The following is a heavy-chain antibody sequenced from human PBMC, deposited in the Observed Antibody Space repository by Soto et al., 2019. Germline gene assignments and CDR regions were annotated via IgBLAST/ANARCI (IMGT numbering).Heavy chain of an antibody. CDR2: IIPIFGTA. D-gene: IGHD1-7*01. J-gene: IGHJ6*02. V-gene: IGHV1-69*13. CDR3: AGPPELTRIYYYYGMDV. CDR1: GGTFSSYA. Sequence: SVKVSCKASGGTFSSYAISWVRQAPGQGLEWMGGIIPIFGTANYAQKFQGRVTITADESTSTAYMELSSLRSEDTAVYYCAGPPELTRIYYYYGMDVWGQGTTVT.